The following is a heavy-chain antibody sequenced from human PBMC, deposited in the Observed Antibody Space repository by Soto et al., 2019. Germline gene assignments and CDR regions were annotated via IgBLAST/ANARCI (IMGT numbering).Heavy chain of an antibody. J-gene: IGHJ4*02. CDR3: ARDQGYSCSSKLAFDF. D-gene: IGHD1-26*01. V-gene: IGHV3-21*01. CDR2: ISSSSIYI. CDR1: GFTFSSYS. Sequence: GGSLRLSCAASGFTFSSYSMNWVRQAPWKGLEWVSSISSSSIYIYYADSVKGRFTISRDNAKNSLYLQMNSLRAEDTAVYYCARDQGYSCSSKLAFDFWGQAILVSVSS.